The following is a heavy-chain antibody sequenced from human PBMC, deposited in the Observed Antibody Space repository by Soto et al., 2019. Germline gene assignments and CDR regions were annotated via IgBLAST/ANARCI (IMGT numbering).Heavy chain of an antibody. CDR3: AKAPRWPQPYFDY. CDR1: GFTFSSYA. D-gene: IGHD5-18*01. V-gene: IGHV3-23*01. CDR2: ISGSGGST. J-gene: IGHJ4*02. Sequence: PGGSLRLSCAASGFTFSSYAMSWVRQAPGRGLEWVSAISGSGGSTYYADSVKGRFTISRDSSKNTLYLQMNSLRAEDTAVYYCAKAPRWPQPYFDYWGQGTLVTVSS.